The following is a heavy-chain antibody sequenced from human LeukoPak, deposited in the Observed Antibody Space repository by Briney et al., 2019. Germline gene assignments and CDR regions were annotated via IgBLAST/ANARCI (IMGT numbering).Heavy chain of an antibody. D-gene: IGHD5-24*01. V-gene: IGHV3-15*01. CDR1: GFTFSSYA. CDR3: TMDQLYYFDY. CDR2: IKSKTDGGTT. J-gene: IGHJ4*02. Sequence: GGSLRLSCAASGFTFSSYAMSWVRQAPGKGLEWVGRIKSKTDGGTTDYAAPVKGRFTISRDDSKNTLYLQMNSLKTEDTAVYYCTMDQLYYFDYWGQGTLVTVSS.